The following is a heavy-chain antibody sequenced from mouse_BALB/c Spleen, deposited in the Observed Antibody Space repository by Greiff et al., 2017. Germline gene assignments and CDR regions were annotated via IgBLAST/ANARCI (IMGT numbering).Heavy chain of an antibody. CDR3: ASYYGNRGYFDY. CDR2: IWGDGST. Sequence: QVQLKQSGPGLVAPSQSLSITCTVSGFSLTGYGVNWVRQPPGKGLEWLGMIWGDGSTDYNSALKSRLSISKDNSKSQVFLKMNSLQTDDTARYYCASYYGNRGYFDYWGQGTTLTVSA. V-gene: IGHV2-6-7*01. J-gene: IGHJ2*01. D-gene: IGHD2-1*01. CDR1: GFSLTGYG.